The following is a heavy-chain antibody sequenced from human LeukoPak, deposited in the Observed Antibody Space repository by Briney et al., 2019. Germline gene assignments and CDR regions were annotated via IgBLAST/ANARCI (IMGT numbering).Heavy chain of an antibody. Sequence: GGSLRLSCAASGFTFSSYVMSWVRQAPGKGLEWVSAISGSGGSTYYADSVKGRFTISRDNSKNTLYLQMNSLRAEDTAVYYCAKDKGVVVVAATAAFDIWGQGTMVTVSS. V-gene: IGHV3-23*01. J-gene: IGHJ3*02. CDR1: GFTFSSYV. D-gene: IGHD2-15*01. CDR3: AKDKGVVVVAATAAFDI. CDR2: ISGSGGST.